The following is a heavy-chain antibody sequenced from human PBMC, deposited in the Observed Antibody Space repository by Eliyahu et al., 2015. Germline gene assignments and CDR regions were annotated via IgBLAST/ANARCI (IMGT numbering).Heavy chain of an antibody. D-gene: IGHD3-16*01. V-gene: IGHV3-53*01. J-gene: IGHJ4*02. CDR2: MYNGGAT. Sequence: EVQLVESGGGLIQPGGSLRLSCAASGFPXRSNYMGWVRQAPGKGLEWLSVMYNGGATYYADSVKGRFTISRDNSKNTLYLQMNSLRADDTAVYYCARDLGAYKRAFDYWGQGTLVTVSS. CDR1: GFPXRSNY. CDR3: ARDLGAYKRAFDY.